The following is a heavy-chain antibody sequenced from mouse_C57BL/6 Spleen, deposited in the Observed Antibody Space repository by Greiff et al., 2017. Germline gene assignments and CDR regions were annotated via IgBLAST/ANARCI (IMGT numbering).Heavy chain of an antibody. D-gene: IGHD3-2*02. Sequence: QVQLQQPGAELVKPGASVKLSCKASGYTFTSYWMQWVKQRPGQGLEWIGEIDPSDSYTNYNQKFKGKATLTVDTSSSTAYMQLSSLTSEDSAVYYCAKTAQATPYYFDYWGQGTTLTVSS. CDR2: IDPSDSYT. J-gene: IGHJ2*01. V-gene: IGHV1-50*01. CDR1: GYTFTSYW. CDR3: AKTAQATPYYFDY.